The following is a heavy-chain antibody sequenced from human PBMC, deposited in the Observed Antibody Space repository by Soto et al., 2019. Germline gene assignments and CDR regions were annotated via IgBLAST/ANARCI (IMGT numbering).Heavy chain of an antibody. J-gene: IGHJ6*04. CDR1: GLTFTSYG. CDR2: IWYDGSNK. V-gene: IGHV3-33*01. CDR3: AREQVRVRGVIIGDEAYYYGLDG. Sequence: VWSMRLSCGVSGLTFTSYGMHWFCQAPGKGLEWVAVIWYDGSNKYYADSVKGRFTISRDNSKKTLYLQMNSLRAEDTAGDYCAREQVRVRGVIIGDEAYYYGLDGCGKGT. D-gene: IGHD3-10*01.